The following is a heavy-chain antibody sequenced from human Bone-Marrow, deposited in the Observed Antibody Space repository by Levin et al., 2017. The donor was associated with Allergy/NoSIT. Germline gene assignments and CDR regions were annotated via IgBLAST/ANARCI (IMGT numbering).Heavy chain of an antibody. CDR1: GFTFKNYA. CDR2: ISYDDTKK. D-gene: IGHD3-10*01. Sequence: QTGGSLRLSCAASGFTFKNYALHWVRQTPGKGLEWVAVISYDDTKKFYADSVKGRFTISRDNSGNTLFLQMNSLRPEDTSVYFCARDFGDGAASYIDAFDVWGQGTTVTVSS. V-gene: IGHV3-30-3*01. J-gene: IGHJ3*01. CDR3: ARDFGDGAASYIDAFDV.